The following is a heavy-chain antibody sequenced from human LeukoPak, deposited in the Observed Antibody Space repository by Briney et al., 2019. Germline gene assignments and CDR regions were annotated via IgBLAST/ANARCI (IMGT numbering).Heavy chain of an antibody. CDR1: GGSFSGYY. J-gene: IGHJ4*02. CDR3: ARGPPDSSSWYQSWEMGY. D-gene: IGHD6-13*01. CDR2: INHSGST. V-gene: IGHV4-34*01. Sequence: SETLSLTCAVYGGSFSGYYWSWIRQPPGKGLEWIGEINHSGSTNYNPSLKSRVTISVDTSKNQFSLKLSSVTAADTAVYYCARGPPDSSSWYQSWEMGYWDQGTLVTVSS.